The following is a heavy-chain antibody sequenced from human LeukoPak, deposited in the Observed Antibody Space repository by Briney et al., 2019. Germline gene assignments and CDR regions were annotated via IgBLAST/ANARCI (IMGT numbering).Heavy chain of an antibody. V-gene: IGHV3-66*01. J-gene: IGHJ6*04. CDR2: IYSGGST. CDR3: AIWYYDILTGYYNTIARV. CDR1: GFTVSSNY. Sequence: GGSLRLSCAASGFTVSSNYMSWVRQAPGKGLEWVSVIYSGGSTYYADSVKGRFTISRDNSKNTLYLQMNSLRAEDTAVYYCAIWYYDILTGYYNTIARVWGKGTTVTISS. D-gene: IGHD3-9*01.